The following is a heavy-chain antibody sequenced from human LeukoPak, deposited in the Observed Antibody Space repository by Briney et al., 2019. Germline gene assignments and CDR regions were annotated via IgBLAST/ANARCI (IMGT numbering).Heavy chain of an antibody. CDR2: ISYDGSNK. J-gene: IGHJ4*02. Sequence: GGSLRLSCAASGFTFSSYAMHWVRQAPGKGLEWVAVISYDGSNKYYADSVKGRFTISRDNSKNTLYLQMNSLRAEDTAVYYCAKEAGVIPGDYFDYWGQGTLVTVSS. D-gene: IGHD3-16*02. CDR3: AKEAGVIPGDYFDY. CDR1: GFTFSSYA. V-gene: IGHV3-30*04.